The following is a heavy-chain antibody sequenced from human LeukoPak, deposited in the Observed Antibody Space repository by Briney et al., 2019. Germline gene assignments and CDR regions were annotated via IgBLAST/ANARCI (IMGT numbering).Heavy chain of an antibody. V-gene: IGHV3-66*01. J-gene: IGHJ6*02. CDR2: IYSGGST. CDR3: ARDRGLGELSFLQNYYYYYGMDV. D-gene: IGHD3-16*02. CDR1: GFTVSSNY. Sequence: GGSLRLSCAASGFTVSSNYMSWVRQAPGKGREGVSVIYSGGSTYYADSVKGRFTISRDNSKNTLYLQMNSLRAEDTAVYYCARDRGLGELSFLQNYYYYYGMDVWGQGATVTVSS.